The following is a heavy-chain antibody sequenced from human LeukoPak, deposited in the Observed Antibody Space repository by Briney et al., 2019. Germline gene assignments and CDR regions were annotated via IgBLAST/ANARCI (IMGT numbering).Heavy chain of an antibody. CDR1: GFTFRTYA. V-gene: IGHV3-23*01. CDR3: AKGDRNSGWFD. J-gene: IGHJ4*02. CDR2: IGGNGGGT. D-gene: IGHD6-19*01. Sequence: GGSLRLSCAASGFTFRTYAMSWVRQAPGKGLEWVSGIGGNGGGTYADSVKGRFTISRDNSKNTLFLQMNSLRVEDTAVYYCAKGDRNSGWFDWGQGTLVIVPS.